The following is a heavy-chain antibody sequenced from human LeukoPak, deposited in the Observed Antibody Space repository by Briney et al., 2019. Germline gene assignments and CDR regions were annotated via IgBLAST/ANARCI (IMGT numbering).Heavy chain of an antibody. J-gene: IGHJ4*02. Sequence: KASETLSLTCTVSGGSISSYYWSWIRQPPGKGLEWIGYIYYSGSTNYNPSLKSRVAISVDMSKNQFSLKLSSVTAADTAVYYCARNKWNTTGYFDYWGQGTLVTVSS. V-gene: IGHV4-59*01. CDR1: GGSISSYY. CDR3: ARNKWNTTGYFDY. CDR2: IYYSGST. D-gene: IGHD1/OR15-1a*01.